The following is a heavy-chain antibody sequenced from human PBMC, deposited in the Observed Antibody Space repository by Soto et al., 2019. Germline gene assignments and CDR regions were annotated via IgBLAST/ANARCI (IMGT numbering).Heavy chain of an antibody. CDR3: VKEGGNHSCSYAMHF. CDR2: TFYRSKWYN. Sequence: SQTLSLTCAISGDSVSSNSAAWSWIRQSPSRGLEWLGRTFYRSKWYNDYAVSVKGRITINPDTSKNQFSLQLNSVTPEDTAVYYCVKEGGNHSCSYAMHFWGQGTTVTGSS. D-gene: IGHD1-26*01. CDR1: GDSVSSNSAA. J-gene: IGHJ6*02. V-gene: IGHV6-1*01.